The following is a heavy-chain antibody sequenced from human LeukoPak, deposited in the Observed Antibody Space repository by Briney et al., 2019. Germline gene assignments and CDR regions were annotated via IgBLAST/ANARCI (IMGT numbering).Heavy chain of an antibody. D-gene: IGHD1-26*01. CDR3: AKDGTSLVAFDI. CDR1: GFTFSSYG. V-gene: IGHV3-30*02. CDR2: IRYDGSNK. J-gene: IGHJ3*02. Sequence: GGSLRLSCAASGFTFSSYGMHRVRQAPAKGLEWVAFIRYDGSNKYYADSVKGRFTISRDNSKNTLYLQMNSLRAEDTAVYYCAKDGTSLVAFDIWGQGTMVTVSS.